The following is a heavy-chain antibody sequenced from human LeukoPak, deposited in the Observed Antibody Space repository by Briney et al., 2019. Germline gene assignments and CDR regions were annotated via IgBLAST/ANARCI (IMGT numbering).Heavy chain of an antibody. CDR3: SRRHYGDYVGFDY. D-gene: IGHD4-17*01. CDR1: GGSISSYY. CDR2: IYYSRST. V-gene: IGHV4-59*08. J-gene: IGHJ4*02. Sequence: SETLSLTCTVSGGSISSYYWSWIRQPPGKGLEWIGYIYYSRSTNYNPSLKSRVTISVDTSKNQFSLKLSSVTAADTAVYYCSRRHYGDYVGFDYWGQGTLVTVSS.